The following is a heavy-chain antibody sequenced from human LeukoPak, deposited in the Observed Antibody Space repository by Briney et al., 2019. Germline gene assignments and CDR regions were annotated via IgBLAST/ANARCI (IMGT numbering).Heavy chain of an antibody. J-gene: IGHJ4*02. Sequence: GGSLRLSCAASGFTFSSYAMHWVRQAPGKGLEWVAVISYDGSNKYYADSVKGRFTISRDNSKNTLYLQMNSPRAEDTAVYYCARDPSIRDDFWSGYSDYWGQGTLVTVSS. CDR1: GFTFSSYA. V-gene: IGHV3-30-3*01. CDR2: ISYDGSNK. CDR3: ARDPSIRDDFWSGYSDY. D-gene: IGHD3-3*01.